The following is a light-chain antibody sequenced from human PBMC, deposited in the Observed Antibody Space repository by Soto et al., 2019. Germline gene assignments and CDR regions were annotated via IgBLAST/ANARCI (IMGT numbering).Light chain of an antibody. CDR2: AAS. J-gene: IGKJ1*01. CDR3: QKYDSAPWT. V-gene: IGKV1-27*01. Sequence: DIQMTQSPSSLSASVGDRDTITCRASQGISNYLAWYQQKPGKVPKLLIYAASTLHSGVPSRFSGGGSGTDFTLTISSLQPEDVATYYCQKYDSAPWTFGQGTKVDIK. CDR1: QGISNY.